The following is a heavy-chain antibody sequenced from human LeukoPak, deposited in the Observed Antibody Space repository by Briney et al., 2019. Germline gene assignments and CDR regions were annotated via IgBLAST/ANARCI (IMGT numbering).Heavy chain of an antibody. CDR1: GYSFTSYS. CDR3: ARLGVGGSGGNYYYGMDV. Sequence: GESLNISCKGSGYSFTSYSVGWVRQMPGKGLEWMGIIYPGDSDTRYSPSFQGQLTISADKSISTAYLQWSSLKASDTAMYYCARLGVGGSGGNYYYGMDVWGKGTTVTVST. V-gene: IGHV5-51*01. J-gene: IGHJ6*04. D-gene: IGHD2-15*01. CDR2: IYPGDSDT.